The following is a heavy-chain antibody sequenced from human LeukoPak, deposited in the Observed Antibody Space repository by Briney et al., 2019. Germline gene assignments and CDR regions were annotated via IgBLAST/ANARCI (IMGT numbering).Heavy chain of an antibody. Sequence: PPETLSLTCAVYGGSFSGYYWSWIRQPPGKGLEWIGEINHSGSTNYNPSLKSRVTISVDTSKNQFSLKLSSVTAADTAVYYCARGQGNVLRFLEWLIHWFDPWGQGTLVTVSS. CDR2: INHSGST. CDR3: ARGQGNVLRFLEWLIHWFDP. V-gene: IGHV4-34*01. CDR1: GGSFSGYY. D-gene: IGHD3-3*01. J-gene: IGHJ5*02.